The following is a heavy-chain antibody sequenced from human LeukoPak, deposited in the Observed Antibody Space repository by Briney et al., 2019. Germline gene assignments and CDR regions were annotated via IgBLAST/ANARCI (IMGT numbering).Heavy chain of an antibody. D-gene: IGHD1-26*01. J-gene: IGHJ3*02. CDR3: ARGALWEDAFDI. CDR2: IKQDGSDK. V-gene: IGHV3-7*01. CDR1: GFPFSSYW. Sequence: GGSLRLSCAASGFPFSSYWMSWVRQAPGKGLEWVANIKQDGSDKYYVDSVKGRFSISRDNAKNSLYLQLNSLRADDTAVYYCARGALWEDAFDIWGQGTMVTVSS.